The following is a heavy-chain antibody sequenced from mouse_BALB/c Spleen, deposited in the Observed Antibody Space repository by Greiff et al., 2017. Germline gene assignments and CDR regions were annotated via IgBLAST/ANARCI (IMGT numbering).Heavy chain of an antibody. CDR3: TRSRGNYGYYAMDY. Sequence: VQLQQSGAELVRPGASVKLSCKASGYTFTSYWINWVKQRPGQGLEWIGNIYPSDSYTNYNQKFKDKATLTVDKSSSTAYMQLSSPTSEDSAVYYCTRSRGNYGYYAMDYWGQGTSVTVSS. CDR1: GYTFTSYW. D-gene: IGHD2-1*01. J-gene: IGHJ4*01. V-gene: IGHV1-69*02. CDR2: IYPSDSYT.